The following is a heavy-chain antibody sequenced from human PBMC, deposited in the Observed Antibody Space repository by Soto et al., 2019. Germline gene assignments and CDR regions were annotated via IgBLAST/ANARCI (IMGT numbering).Heavy chain of an antibody. CDR2: IYYSGST. CDR3: ASHEPGYRSSWGNY. V-gene: IGHV4-39*01. J-gene: IGHJ4*02. CDR1: GGSISSSSYY. Sequence: SETLSLTCTVSGGSISSSSYYWGWIRQPPGKGLEWIGSIYYSGSTYYNPSLRSRVTISVDTSKNQFSLKLSSVTAADTAVYYCASHEPGYRSSWGNYWGQGTLVTVSS. D-gene: IGHD6-13*01.